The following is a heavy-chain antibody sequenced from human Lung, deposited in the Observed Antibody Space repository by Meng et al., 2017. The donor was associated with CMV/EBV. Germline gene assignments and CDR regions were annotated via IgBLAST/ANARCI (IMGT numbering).Heavy chain of an antibody. CDR2: IVDSGTN. V-gene: IGHV4-39*01. CDR1: GGSIRSSSNC. CDR3: AKNADSPTFDY. D-gene: IGHD2-15*01. J-gene: IGHJ4*02. Sequence: QLPRQESGRGKVTPSATKYSTWPVAGGSIRSSSNCWEWFPQHPGEGMGGIGTIVDSGTNYYNSYSKSRVSIYKDTSKTQFSLKMSSVAATDTAVYYCAKNADSPTFDYWGQGTLVTVSS.